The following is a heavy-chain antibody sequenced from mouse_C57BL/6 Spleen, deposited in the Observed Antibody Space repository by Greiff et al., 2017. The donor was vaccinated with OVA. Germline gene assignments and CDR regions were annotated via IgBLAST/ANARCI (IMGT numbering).Heavy chain of an antibody. CDR1: GFSLTSYG. D-gene: IGHD4-1*01. CDR3: AKNNWDWYFDV. Sequence: VNLVESGPGLVQPSQSLSITCTVSGFSLTSYGVHWVRQSPGKGLEWLGVIWRGGSTDYNAAFMSRLSITKDNSKSQVFFKMNSLQADDTAIYYCAKNNWDWYFDVWGTGTTVTVSS. J-gene: IGHJ1*03. V-gene: IGHV2-5*01. CDR2: IWRGGST.